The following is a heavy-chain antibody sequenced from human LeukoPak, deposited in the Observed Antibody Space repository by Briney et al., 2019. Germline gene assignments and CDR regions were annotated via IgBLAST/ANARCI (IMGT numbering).Heavy chain of an antibody. Sequence: ASVKVSCKASVGTFSSYAISWVRQSPGQGLEWMRGVIPIFGTANYAQKFQGRVTITADESTSTAYMELSSLRSEDTAVYYCARGVCSSTSCLSDAFDIWGQGTMVTVSS. J-gene: IGHJ3*02. CDR1: VGTFSSYA. CDR2: VIPIFGTA. D-gene: IGHD2-2*01. CDR3: ARGVCSSTSCLSDAFDI. V-gene: IGHV1-69*13.